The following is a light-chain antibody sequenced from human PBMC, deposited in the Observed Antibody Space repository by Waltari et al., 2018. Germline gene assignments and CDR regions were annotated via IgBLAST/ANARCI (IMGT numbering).Light chain of an antibody. V-gene: IGLV1-40*01. Sequence: QTGLTQPPSVSGAPGQRVNIACTGSSANTGAGYDVHWYQLLPGTAPKLLIYGNSNRPSGVPDRFSGSKSGTSASLAITGLQAEDEAGYYCQSYDSSLSGSVFGGGTKLTVL. CDR3: QSYDSSLSGSV. CDR1: SANTGAGYD. CDR2: GNS. J-gene: IGLJ2*01.